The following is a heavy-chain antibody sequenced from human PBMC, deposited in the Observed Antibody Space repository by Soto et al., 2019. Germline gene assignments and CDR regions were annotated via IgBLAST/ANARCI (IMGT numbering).Heavy chain of an antibody. CDR1: GYTFTSYG. CDR3: AKNGQPPYYYYGLDV. V-gene: IGHV1-18*01. CDR2: ISGYNGDT. J-gene: IGHJ6*02. D-gene: IGHD2-8*01. Sequence: QGHLVQSGAEVKKPGTSVKVSCKSSGYTFTSYGISWVRQAPGQGLEWMGWISGYNGDTNYAQNLQCRVTMTIDTSTSTAYMELRSLTSDDTAVYYCAKNGQPPYYYYGLDVWGQGTTVTVSS.